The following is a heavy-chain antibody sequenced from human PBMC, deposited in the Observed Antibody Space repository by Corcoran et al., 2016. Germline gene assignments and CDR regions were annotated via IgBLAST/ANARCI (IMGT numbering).Heavy chain of an antibody. J-gene: IGHJ2*01. V-gene: IGHV3-15*01. Sequence: EVQLVESGGGLVKPGGSLRLSCAASGFTLSNAWMSWVRQAPGKGLEWVGRIKSKTDGGTTDYATSVKGRFTISRDDSKNMLYLQMNSLKTEDTAVYYCTTDRTYYDFWSGYYNSGGWYFDLWGRGTLVTVSS. CDR2: IKSKTDGGTT. D-gene: IGHD3-3*01. CDR3: TTDRTYYDFWSGYYNSGGWYFDL. CDR1: GFTLSNAW.